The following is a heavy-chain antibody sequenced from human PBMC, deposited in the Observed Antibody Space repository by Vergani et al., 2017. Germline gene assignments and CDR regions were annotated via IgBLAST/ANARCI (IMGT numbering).Heavy chain of an antibody. J-gene: IGHJ4*02. CDR1: GGSISSYF. Sequence: QVQLQESGPGLVKPSETLSLTCTVSGGSISSYFWSWIRQPPGKGLEWIGYIHYSGSTNYNPSLKRPVTISLDTSKNQFYLKLSSVTAADTAVYYCASLGSGGYYSAFDYWGQGTLVTVSS. CDR2: IHYSGST. CDR3: ASLGSGGYYSAFDY. D-gene: IGHD1-26*01. V-gene: IGHV4-59*01.